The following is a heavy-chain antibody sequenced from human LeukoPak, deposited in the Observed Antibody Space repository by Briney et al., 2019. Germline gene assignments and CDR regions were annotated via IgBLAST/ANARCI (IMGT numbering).Heavy chain of an antibody. CDR1: GVSFSGYY. J-gene: IGHJ3*02. CDR2: INHSGST. Sequence: SETLSLTCAVYGVSFSGYYWSWLRQPPGKGLEWIGEINHSGSTNYNPSLKSRVTISVDTSKNQFSLKLNSVTAADTAMYYCARGRGSGWYRDAFDIWGQGTMVTVSS. D-gene: IGHD6-19*01. CDR3: ARGRGSGWYRDAFDI. V-gene: IGHV4-34*01.